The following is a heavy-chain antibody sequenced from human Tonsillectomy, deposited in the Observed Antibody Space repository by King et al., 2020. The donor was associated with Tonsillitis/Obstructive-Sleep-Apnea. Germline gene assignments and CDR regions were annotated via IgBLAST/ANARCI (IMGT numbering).Heavy chain of an antibody. D-gene: IGHD2-2*01. CDR2: INHSGSS. J-gene: IGHJ3*02. V-gene: IGHV4-34*01. CDR3: ARSSPAAHDAFDI. CDR1: GGSLSGFY. Sequence: VQLQQWGAGLLKPSETLSLTCSVYGGSLSGFYWSWIRQSPGKGLEWIGEINHSGSSGYNPSLNSRVTISIDSSKSQFSLKLSSVTAADTALYYCARSSPAAHDAFDIWGQGTMVIVSS.